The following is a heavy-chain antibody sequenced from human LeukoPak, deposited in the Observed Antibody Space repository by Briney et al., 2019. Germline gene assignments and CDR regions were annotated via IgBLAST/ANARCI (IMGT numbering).Heavy chain of an antibody. J-gene: IGHJ4*02. CDR3: ARATQVEMATAFGAFDY. CDR2: INPNSGGT. V-gene: IGHV1-2*02. CDR1: GYTFTGYY. Sequence: ASVKVSCKASGYTFTGYYMHWVRQAPGQGLEWMGWINPNSGGTNYAQKFQGRVTITADESTSTAYMELSSLRSEDTAVYYCARATQVEMATAFGAFDYWGQGTLVTVPS. D-gene: IGHD5-24*01.